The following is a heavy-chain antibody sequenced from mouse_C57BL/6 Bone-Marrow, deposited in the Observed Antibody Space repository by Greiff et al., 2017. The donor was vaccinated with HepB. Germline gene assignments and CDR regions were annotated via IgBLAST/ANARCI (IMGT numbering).Heavy chain of an antibody. CDR3: ARVPYGYDPFAY. D-gene: IGHD2-2*01. CDR1: GFTFSSYA. Sequence: EVMLVESGGGLVKPGGSLKLSCAASGFTFSSYAMSWVRQTPEKRLEWVATISDGGSYTYYPDNVKGRFTISRDNAKNNLYLQMSHLKSEDTAMYYCARVPYGYDPFAYWGQGTLVTVSA. CDR2: ISDGGSYT. V-gene: IGHV5-4*03. J-gene: IGHJ3*01.